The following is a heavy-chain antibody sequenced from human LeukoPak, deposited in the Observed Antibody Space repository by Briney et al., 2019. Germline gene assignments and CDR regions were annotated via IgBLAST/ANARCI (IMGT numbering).Heavy chain of an antibody. V-gene: IGHV3-23*01. CDR2: ISGTGAST. D-gene: IGHD5-18*01. CDR3: ARDRGTAMAGGAFDI. Sequence: PGGSLRLSCAASGFTFSGCAMNWVRQAPGKGLEWVSGISGTGASTYYADSVKGRFTISRDNAKNSLYLQMNSLRAEDTAVYYCARDRGTAMAGGAFDIWGQGTMVTVSS. CDR1: GFTFSGCA. J-gene: IGHJ3*02.